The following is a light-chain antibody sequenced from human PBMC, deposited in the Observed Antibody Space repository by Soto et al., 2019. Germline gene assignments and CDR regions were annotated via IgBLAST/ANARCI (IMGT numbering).Light chain of an antibody. Sequence: ETVCTQSPGTLSLSPGERATLSCRASQSVGGSFLAWYQQRPGQAPRLLIYGAFKRATGIPDRFSGSGSGTDFTLTISRMETEDFAVYCCQQYGSSPRTVGQGTKGDI. CDR3: QQYGSSPRT. V-gene: IGKV3-20*01. CDR2: GAF. J-gene: IGKJ1*01. CDR1: QSVGGSF.